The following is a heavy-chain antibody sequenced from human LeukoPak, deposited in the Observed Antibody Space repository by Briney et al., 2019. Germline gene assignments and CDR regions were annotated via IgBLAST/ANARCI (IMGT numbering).Heavy chain of an antibody. Sequence: PGGSLRLSCAASGFTVSSNYMSWVRQAPGKGLEWVSVIYSGGSTYYADSVKGRFTISRDNSKNTLYLQMNSLRAEDTAVYYCERAYYYDSSGYYPFDYWGQGTLVTVSS. D-gene: IGHD3-22*01. CDR3: ERAYYYDSSGYYPFDY. CDR1: GFTVSSNY. CDR2: IYSGGST. J-gene: IGHJ4*02. V-gene: IGHV3-53*01.